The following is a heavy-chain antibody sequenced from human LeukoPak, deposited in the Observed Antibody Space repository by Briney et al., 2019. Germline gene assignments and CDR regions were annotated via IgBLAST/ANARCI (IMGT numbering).Heavy chain of an antibody. CDR1: GFTFCNHW. V-gene: IGHV3-7*01. CDR2: IKEDGSEK. D-gene: IGHD3-10*01. Sequence: GGSLRLSCAASGFTFCNHWMSWIRQAPGKGLEWVANIKEDGSEKYYVADVRGRFTISRDNAKNSVSLQMSSLRGEDTAMYYCTRISLSSAGELLDAFDTWGQGTVATVSS. J-gene: IGHJ3*02. CDR3: TRISLSSAGELLDAFDT.